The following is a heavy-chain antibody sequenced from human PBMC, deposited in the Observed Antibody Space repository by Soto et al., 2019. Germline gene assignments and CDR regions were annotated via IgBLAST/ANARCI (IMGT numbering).Heavy chain of an antibody. CDR1: GGSFSGYY. Sequence: SETLSLTCAVYGGSFSGYYWSWLRQPPGKGLEWFGEINHSGSTNYNPSLKSRVTISVDTSKNQFSLKLSSVTAADTAVYYCARGSAYYDYVWGSYRPDQFDYWGQGTLVTVSS. D-gene: IGHD3-16*02. CDR3: ARGSAYYDYVWGSYRPDQFDY. V-gene: IGHV4-34*01. J-gene: IGHJ4*02. CDR2: INHSGST.